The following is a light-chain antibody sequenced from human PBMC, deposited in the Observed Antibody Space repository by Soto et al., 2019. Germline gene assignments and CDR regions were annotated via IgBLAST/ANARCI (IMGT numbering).Light chain of an antibody. J-gene: IGKJ1*01. CDR3: QQYNSYPWT. Sequence: DIQMTQSPSTLSASVGDRVTITCRASQSIGSWLAWNQQKPGGAPKLLIYKASSLESGVPSRVSGSGSVTEFTLTISSLQPDDFATYFCQQYNSYPWTFGQGTKVEIK. CDR1: QSIGSW. V-gene: IGKV1-5*03. CDR2: KAS.